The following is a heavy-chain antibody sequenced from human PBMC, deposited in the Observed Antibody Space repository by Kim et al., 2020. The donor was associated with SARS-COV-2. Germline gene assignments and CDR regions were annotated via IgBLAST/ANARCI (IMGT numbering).Heavy chain of an antibody. V-gene: IGHV4-34*01. CDR2: VST. J-gene: IGHJ4*02. D-gene: IGHD1-1*01. Sequence: VSTNSNPSLKSRVTISVDTSKNQFSLKLSSVTAADTAVYYCARRTNDFDYWGQGTLVTVSS. CDR3: ARRTNDFDY.